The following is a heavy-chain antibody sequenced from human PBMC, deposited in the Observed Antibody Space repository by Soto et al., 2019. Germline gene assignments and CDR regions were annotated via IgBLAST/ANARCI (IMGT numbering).Heavy chain of an antibody. CDR2: IQQDGRER. CDR3: VREGSLLGAFDI. D-gene: IGHD1-26*01. J-gene: IGHJ3*02. Sequence: EVQLVESGGALVQPGGFLRLSCEASGFTSGSYWMAWVRQAPGKGLEWVANIQQDGRERHYGDSVKGRFTISRDNAKNSLYLEMNSLRAEDTAFYYCVREGSLLGAFDIWGQGTMVTVSS. V-gene: IGHV3-7*03. CDR1: GFTSGSYW.